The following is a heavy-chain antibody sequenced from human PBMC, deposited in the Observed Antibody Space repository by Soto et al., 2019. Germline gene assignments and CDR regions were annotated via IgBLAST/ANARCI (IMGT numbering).Heavy chain of an antibody. CDR3: ARNLGSGDYRYLLKY. D-gene: IGHD4-17*01. CDR1: GYSFTTYW. V-gene: IGHV5-51*01. J-gene: IGHJ4*02. CDR2: IYPDDSDT. Sequence: GESLKISCKGSGYSFTTYWIAWVRQMPGKGLEWMGIIYPDDSDTRYSPSFQGQVTISVDKSVSTAYLQWSSLKASDNAMYYCARNLGSGDYRYLLKYWGQGTLVTVSS.